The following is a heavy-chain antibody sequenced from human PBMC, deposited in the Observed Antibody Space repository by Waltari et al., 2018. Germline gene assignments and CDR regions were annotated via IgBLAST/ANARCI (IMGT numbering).Heavy chain of an antibody. CDR3: AREAYNWNWNWFDP. Sequence: QVQLQESGPGLVKPSETLSLTCTVSGGSISSYYWSWIRQPPGKGLEWIGYIYYSGSTNYNPSLKSRVTISVDTSKNQFSLKLSSVTAADTAVYYCAREAYNWNWNWFDPWGQGTLVTVSS. V-gene: IGHV4-59*01. J-gene: IGHJ5*02. D-gene: IGHD1-7*01. CDR2: IYYSGST. CDR1: GGSISSYY.